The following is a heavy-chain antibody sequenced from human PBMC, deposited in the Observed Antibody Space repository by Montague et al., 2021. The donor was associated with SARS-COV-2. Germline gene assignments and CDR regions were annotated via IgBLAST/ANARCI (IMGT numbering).Heavy chain of an antibody. CDR1: GDSVDSDC. CDR3: AWEQNCASHIDL. V-gene: IGHV4-59*02. Sequence: SETLSLTCTVSGDSVDSDCWSWVRHPPGERNEWIGHIHYTGSTEYNPYLKSRAPMSADASKNSLSLSLASVTAADTAVAYCAWEQNCASHIDLWGQGILVTVSS. CDR2: IHYTGST. D-gene: IGHD1-1*01. J-gene: IGHJ5*02.